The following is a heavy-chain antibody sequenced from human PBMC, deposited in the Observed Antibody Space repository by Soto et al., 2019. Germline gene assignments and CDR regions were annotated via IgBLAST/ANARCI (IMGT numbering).Heavy chain of an antibody. CDR3: ARDQAWQLVFDY. CDR2: ISSSGSTI. J-gene: IGHJ4*02. D-gene: IGHD1-26*01. V-gene: IGHV3-48*03. Sequence: GGSLRLSCAASGFTISSYEMKWVRQAPGKGLEWVSYISSSGSTIYYADSVKGRFTISRDNAKNSLYLQMNSLTAEDTAVYYCARDQAWQLVFDYWGQGTLVTVGS. CDR1: GFTISSYE.